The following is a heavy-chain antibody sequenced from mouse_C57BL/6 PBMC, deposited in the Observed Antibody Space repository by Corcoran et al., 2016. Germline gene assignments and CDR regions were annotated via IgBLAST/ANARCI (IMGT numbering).Heavy chain of an antibody. D-gene: IGHD3-2*02. CDR2: INPNNGGT. CDR3: ARGQDSSGYDY. V-gene: IGHV1-26*01. J-gene: IGHJ2*01. Sequence: EVQLQQSGPELVKPGASVKISCKASGYTFTDYYMNWVKQSHGKSLEWIGDINPNNGGTSYNQKFKGKATLTVDKSSSTAYMELRSLTSEDSAVYYCARGQDSSGYDYWGQGTTLTVSS. CDR1: GYTFTDYY.